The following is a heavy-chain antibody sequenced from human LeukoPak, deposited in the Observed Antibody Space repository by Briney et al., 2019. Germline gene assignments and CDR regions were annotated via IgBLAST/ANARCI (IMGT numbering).Heavy chain of an antibody. J-gene: IGHJ4*02. D-gene: IGHD4-17*01. CDR1: GFTFNTYT. CDR2: ISSSSSYI. Sequence: GGSLRLSCAASGFTFNTYTMYWVRQAPGKGLEWVSSISSSSSYIYYADSVKGRFTISRDNAKNSLYLQMNSLRAEDTAVYYCARAGFLDDYDLDYWGQGTLVTVSS. CDR3: ARAGFLDDYDLDY. V-gene: IGHV3-21*01.